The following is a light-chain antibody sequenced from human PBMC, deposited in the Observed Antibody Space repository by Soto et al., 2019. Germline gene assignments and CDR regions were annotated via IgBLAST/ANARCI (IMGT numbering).Light chain of an antibody. CDR3: QQYSRYSWT. V-gene: IGKV1-5*01. Sequence: DIQLTQSPSTLSASVGYRVTITCRASQIISSSVAGYQQQTGKEHKLLIYDVFNLESGVPSRFSGSGSGTECTLTSSSLQPDDVTTYYCQQYSRYSWTFGQGTKVDIK. CDR1: QIISSS. J-gene: IGKJ1*01. CDR2: DVF.